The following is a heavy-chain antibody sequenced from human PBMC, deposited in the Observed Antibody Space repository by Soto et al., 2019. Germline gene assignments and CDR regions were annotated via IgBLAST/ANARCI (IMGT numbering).Heavy chain of an antibody. CDR1: GGSVSSGSYY. CDR2: IYYSGST. CDR3: ARDYGGIQLDY. D-gene: IGHD4-17*01. V-gene: IGHV4-61*01. J-gene: IGHJ4*02. Sequence: SETLSLTCTVSGGSVSSGSYYWSWIRQPPGKGLEWIGYIYYSGSTNYNPSFKSRVTMSVDTSKNQFSLKLSSVTAADTAVYYCARDYGGIQLDYWGQGTRVTVSS.